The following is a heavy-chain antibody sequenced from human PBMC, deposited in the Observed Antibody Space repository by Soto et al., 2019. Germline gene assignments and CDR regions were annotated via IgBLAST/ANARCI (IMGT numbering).Heavy chain of an antibody. V-gene: IGHV3-53*01. CDR2: LYTEGTT. J-gene: IGHJ6*02. Sequence: RLSCVASGLTASHNYMAWVRQAPEMGLEWVSILYTEGTTYYADSVKGRFTISRDSSKNTLFLQMDSLRAEDTAVYYCVRPRPSGENYGMDVWGQGTTVTVSS. D-gene: IGHD3-16*01. CDR1: GLTASHNY. CDR3: VRPRPSGENYGMDV.